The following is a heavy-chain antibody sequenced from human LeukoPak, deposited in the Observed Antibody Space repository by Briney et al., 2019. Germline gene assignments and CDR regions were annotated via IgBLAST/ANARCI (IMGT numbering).Heavy chain of an antibody. Sequence: SETLSLTCTVSGGSISSYYWSWIRQPPGKGLEWIGNIYYSGSTNYNPSLKSRVTISVDTSKNQFSLKLSAVTAADTAAYYFARGGGSFDYWGQGTLVTVSS. J-gene: IGHJ4*02. V-gene: IGHV4-59*01. D-gene: IGHD2-15*01. CDR1: GGSISSYY. CDR3: ARGGGSFDY. CDR2: IYYSGST.